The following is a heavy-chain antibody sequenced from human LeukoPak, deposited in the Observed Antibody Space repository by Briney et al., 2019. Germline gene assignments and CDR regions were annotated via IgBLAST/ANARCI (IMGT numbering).Heavy chain of an antibody. CDR1: GFTFSSYS. Sequence: GGSLRLSCAASGFTFSSYSMHWVRQAPGQGLEWVAVISCDGSSEYYADSVRGRFTISRDNSKNTLYLQMNSLGAEDTAVFYCARDRSDYSIKYYYYYGMDVWGQGPTVTVSS. V-gene: IGHV3-30-3*01. D-gene: IGHD3-16*01. J-gene: IGHJ6*02. CDR2: ISCDGSSE. CDR3: ARDRSDYSIKYYYYYGMDV.